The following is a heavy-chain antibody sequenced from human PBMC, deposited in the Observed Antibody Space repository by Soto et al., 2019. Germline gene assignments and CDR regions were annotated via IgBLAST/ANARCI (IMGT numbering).Heavy chain of an antibody. J-gene: IGHJ4*02. CDR2: ISRGGST. D-gene: IGHD6-19*01. V-gene: IGHV3-53*01. CDR1: GFPVSSNY. Sequence: GASLRRSCADSGFPVSSNYMSWVRQAPGKGLEWVSVISRGGSTYYADYVKGRFTISRDNSKNTPYLQMNSLRAEDTAVYSGASDCHSSGWYGTINYWGQGT. CDR3: ASDCHSSGWYGTINY.